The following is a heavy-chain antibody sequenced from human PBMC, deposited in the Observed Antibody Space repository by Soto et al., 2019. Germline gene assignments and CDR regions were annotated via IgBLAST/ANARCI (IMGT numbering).Heavy chain of an antibody. Sequence: PSETLSLTCTVSGGSISSYYWSWIRQPPGKGLEWIGYIYYSGSTNYNPSLKSRVTISVDTSKNQFSLKLSSVTAADTAVYYCARDYAQTMVRGVLWGWFDPWGQGTLVTVSS. CDR2: IYYSGST. V-gene: IGHV4-59*01. CDR1: GGSISSYY. CDR3: ARDYAQTMVRGVLWGWFDP. D-gene: IGHD3-10*01. J-gene: IGHJ5*02.